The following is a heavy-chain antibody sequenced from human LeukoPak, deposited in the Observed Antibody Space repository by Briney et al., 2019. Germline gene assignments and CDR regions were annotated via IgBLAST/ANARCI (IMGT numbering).Heavy chain of an antibody. V-gene: IGHV4-59*01. D-gene: IGHD4-17*01. Sequence: SETLSFNCTVSGGTINNYYWIWIPQPPGKGLEWIGYIYYRESTNYNPSLKSRVTFSVDTSKNQFSLKLNSVTAADTAVYYCARGGDYGDLRYFDYWGQGTLVTVSS. CDR3: ARGGDYGDLRYFDY. J-gene: IGHJ4*02. CDR2: IYYREST. CDR1: GGTINNYY.